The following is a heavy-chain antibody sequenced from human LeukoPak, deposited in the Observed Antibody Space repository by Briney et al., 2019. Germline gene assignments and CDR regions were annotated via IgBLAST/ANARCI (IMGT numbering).Heavy chain of an antibody. CDR3: ARQGVMVNKAGWYFDL. D-gene: IGHD3-16*01. CDR2: FFHSGTF. V-gene: IGHV4-39*01. CDR1: GGSISSDNYF. J-gene: IGHJ2*01. Sequence: SETLSLTCSVSGGSISSDNYFWGWIRQPPGKGLEWVGGFFHSGTFFYNPSLQSRVTISVDTSKNQFSLKLRSVAAADTALYFCARQGVMVNKAGWYFDLWGRGTLVTVSS.